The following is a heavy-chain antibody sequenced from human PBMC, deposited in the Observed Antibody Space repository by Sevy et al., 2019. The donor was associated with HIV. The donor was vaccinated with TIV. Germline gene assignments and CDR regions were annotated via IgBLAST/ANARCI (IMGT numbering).Heavy chain of an antibody. D-gene: IGHD6-25*01. CDR3: ARMGGLTDNGMDV. CDR1: GFTFGDYA. Sequence: GSLRLSCTTSGFTFGDYAMSWVRQAPGKGLEWVSSISTINNYIYYADSMKGRFTISSDNTKNSLFLQMNSLSAEDTAVYYCARMGGLTDNGMDVWGQGTTVTVSS. J-gene: IGHJ6*02. V-gene: IGHV3-21*01. CDR2: ISTINNYI.